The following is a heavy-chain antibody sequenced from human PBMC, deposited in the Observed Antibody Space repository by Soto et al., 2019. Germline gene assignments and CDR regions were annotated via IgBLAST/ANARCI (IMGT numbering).Heavy chain of an antibody. D-gene: IGHD3-10*01. Sequence: ASVKVSCKASGYTFTGYYMHWVRQAPGQGLEWMGWINPNSGGTNYAQKFQGWVTMTRDTSISTAYMELSRLRSDDTAVYYCARGLMGTNYYGSGSAYYYYYYGMDVWG. CDR1: GYTFTGYY. J-gene: IGHJ6*02. V-gene: IGHV1-2*04. CDR3: ARGLMGTNYYGSGSAYYYYYYGMDV. CDR2: INPNSGGT.